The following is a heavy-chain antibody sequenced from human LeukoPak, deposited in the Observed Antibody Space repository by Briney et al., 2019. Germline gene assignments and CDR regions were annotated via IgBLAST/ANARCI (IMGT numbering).Heavy chain of an antibody. V-gene: IGHV3-30*02. D-gene: IGHD2-15*01. CDR3: AKGGSSAGYFHY. J-gene: IGHJ4*02. Sequence: PGGSLRLSCAPSGFTFSSYGMHWVRQAPGKGLEWVAFIRYDGSNKYYADSVKGRFTISRDNSKNTLYLQMNSLRAEDTAVYYCAKGGSSAGYFHYWGQGTLVTVSS. CDR1: GFTFSSYG. CDR2: IRYDGSNK.